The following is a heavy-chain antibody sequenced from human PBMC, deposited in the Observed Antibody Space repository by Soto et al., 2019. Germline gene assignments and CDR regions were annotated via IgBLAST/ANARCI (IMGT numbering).Heavy chain of an antibody. CDR2: IVGSGGNI. Sequence: EVQLLESGGGLVQPGGSLRLSCAASGFTFSSYAMSWVRQAPGKGLEWVSSIVGSGGNIHYADSVKGRFTISRDNSKNTLYLQVNSLRAEDTAVYYCAKERGSSGWYYYYGMDVWGQGTTVTVSS. V-gene: IGHV3-23*01. J-gene: IGHJ6*02. CDR3: AKERGSSGWYYYYGMDV. CDR1: GFTFSSYA. D-gene: IGHD6-19*01.